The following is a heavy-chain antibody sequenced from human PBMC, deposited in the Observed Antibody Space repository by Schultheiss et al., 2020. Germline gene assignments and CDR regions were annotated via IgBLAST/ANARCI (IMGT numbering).Heavy chain of an antibody. J-gene: IGHJ5*02. D-gene: IGHD6-19*01. V-gene: IGHV4-34*01. CDR1: GGSFSGYY. CDR3: ARYGGIAVPFDP. CDR2: INHSGST. Sequence: SETLSLTCAVYGGSFSGYYWSWIRQPPGKGLEWIGEINHSGSTNYNPSLKSRVTISVDKSKNQFSLKLSSVTAADTAVYYCARYGGIAVPFDPWGQGTLVNGYS.